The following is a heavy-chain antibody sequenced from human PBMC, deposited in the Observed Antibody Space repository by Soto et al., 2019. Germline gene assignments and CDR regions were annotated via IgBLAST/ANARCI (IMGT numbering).Heavy chain of an antibody. CDR1: GFTFSSYA. J-gene: IGHJ3*02. V-gene: IGHV3-23*01. CDR3: AKGNSWSPALVLDI. Sequence: GGSLRLSCAASGFTFSSYAMNWVRQAPGKGLEWVSAISGSGGSTYYADSVKGRFTISRDSSKNTLYLQMNSLRAEDTAVYYCAKGNSWSPALVLDIWGQGTMVNVSS. CDR2: ISGSGGST. D-gene: IGHD1-7*01.